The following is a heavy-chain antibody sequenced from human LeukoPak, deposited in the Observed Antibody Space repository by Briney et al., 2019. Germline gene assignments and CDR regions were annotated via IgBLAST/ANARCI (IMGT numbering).Heavy chain of an antibody. J-gene: IGHJ4*02. CDR2: ISGSGGST. D-gene: IGHD3-3*01. V-gene: IGHV3-23*01. CDR1: GFTFSSYA. CDR3: AKSGANTIFGVVTNFDY. Sequence: GGSLRLSCAASGFTFSSYAMSWVRQAPGKGLEWVSAISGSGGSTYYADSVKGRFTISRDNSKNTLYLQMNSLRAEDTAVYYCAKSGANTIFGVVTNFDYWGQGTLVTVSS.